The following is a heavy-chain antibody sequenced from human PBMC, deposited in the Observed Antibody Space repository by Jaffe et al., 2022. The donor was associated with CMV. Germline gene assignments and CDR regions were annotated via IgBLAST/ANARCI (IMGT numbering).Heavy chain of an antibody. CDR3: VRVGEGWFDP. CDR1: GFTFSSYE. V-gene: IGHV3-53*01. Sequence: EVQVAESGGDLIHPGGSLRLSCAASGFTFSSYEMNWVRQAPGKGLQWVSVIFNAGGTRYADSVKGRFTISRDTSTNMVFLQMNNLRAEDTAIYYCVRVGEGWFDPWGQGTLVTVSS. D-gene: IGHD1-26*01. J-gene: IGHJ5*02. CDR2: IFNAGGT.